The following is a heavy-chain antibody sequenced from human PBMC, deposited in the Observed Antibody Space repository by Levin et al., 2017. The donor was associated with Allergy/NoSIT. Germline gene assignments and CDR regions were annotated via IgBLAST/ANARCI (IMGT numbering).Heavy chain of an antibody. CDR1: GFTFSTYA. CDR2: ISGGGGTT. CDR3: AKGLYSSTWTPLDY. D-gene: IGHD6-13*01. V-gene: IGHV3-23*01. Sequence: GESLKISCAASGFTFSTYAMSWVRQAPGKGLEWVSPISGGGGTTYFADSVKGRFTISRDNSKNTLYLQMNSLRVEDTAVYYCAKGLYSSTWTPLDYWGQGTLVTVSS. J-gene: IGHJ4*02.